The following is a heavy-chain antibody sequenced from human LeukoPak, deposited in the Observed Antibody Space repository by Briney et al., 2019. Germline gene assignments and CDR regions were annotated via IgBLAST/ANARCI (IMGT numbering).Heavy chain of an antibody. CDR3: ARVMPRLGYSHGMPQIDY. D-gene: IGHD5-18*01. Sequence: ASVKVSCKASGYTFTGYYMHWVRQAPGQGLEWMGWINPNSGGTNYAQKFQGRVTMTRDTSISTAYMELSRLRSDDTAVYYCARVMPRLGYSHGMPQIDYWGQGTLVTVSS. CDR2: INPNSGGT. V-gene: IGHV1-2*02. CDR1: GYTFTGYY. J-gene: IGHJ4*02.